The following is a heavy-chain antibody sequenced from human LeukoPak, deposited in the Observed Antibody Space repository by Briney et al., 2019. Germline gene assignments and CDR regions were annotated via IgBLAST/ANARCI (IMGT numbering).Heavy chain of an antibody. J-gene: IGHJ6*03. Sequence: SETLSLTCTVSGGSIISNYWSWIRQSAGTGLEWIGRIYGSGITDYNPSLKSRVTMSLDTSRKQFSLRLTSVTAADTVVYYCARLKFYDSTGYSPGYYMDVWGKGTTVSVFS. D-gene: IGHD3-22*01. V-gene: IGHV4-4*07. CDR3: ARLKFYDSTGYSPGYYMDV. CDR1: GGSIISNY. CDR2: IYGSGIT.